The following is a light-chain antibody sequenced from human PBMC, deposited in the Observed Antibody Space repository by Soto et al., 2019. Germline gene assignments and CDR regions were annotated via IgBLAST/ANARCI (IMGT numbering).Light chain of an antibody. J-gene: IGKJ2*01. CDR3: QQRSALPVT. CDR1: QTISTG. V-gene: IGKV3-11*01. Sequence: EIVLTQSPGTLSLSPGERATLSCRASQTISTGLAWYQKKPGQSPRLVIWGASDRATGTPARFSGSGSGTDFTLTISSLEPEDFAVYYCQQRSALPVTFGQGTKLEIK. CDR2: GAS.